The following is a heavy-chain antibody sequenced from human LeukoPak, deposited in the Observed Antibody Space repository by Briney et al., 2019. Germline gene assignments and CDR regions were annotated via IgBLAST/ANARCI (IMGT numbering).Heavy chain of an antibody. CDR2: IHSSGAT. CDR1: DGSINSYY. J-gene: IGHJ5*02. V-gene: IGHV4-4*09. CDR3: ARLGSYSDH. D-gene: IGHD1-26*01. Sequence: SETLSLTCSVSDGSINSYYWSWIRQPPGKGLEWIGYIHSSGATHYNPSLKSRVTTSLDTSKNQFSLKLSSVTAADTAVYYCARLGSYSDHWGQGNLVTASP.